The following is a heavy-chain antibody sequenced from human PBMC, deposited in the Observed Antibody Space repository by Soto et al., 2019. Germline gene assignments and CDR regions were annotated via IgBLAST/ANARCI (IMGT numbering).Heavy chain of an antibody. CDR1: GGTFSSYA. V-gene: IGHV1-69*13. J-gene: IGHJ6*02. D-gene: IGHD3-3*01. CDR2: IIPIFGTA. Sequence: SVKVSCKASGGTFSSYAISWVRQAPGQGLEWMGGIIPIFGTANYAQKFQGRVTITADESTSTAYMELSSLRSEDTAVYYCARDLGDYDFWSGYYPPDGMDVWGQGTTVTVSS. CDR3: ARDLGDYDFWSGYYPPDGMDV.